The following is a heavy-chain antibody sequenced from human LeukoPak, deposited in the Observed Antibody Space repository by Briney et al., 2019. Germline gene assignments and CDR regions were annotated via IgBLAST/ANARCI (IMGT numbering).Heavy chain of an antibody. CDR3: AKTRGASGWYNGFDY. CDR1: GFTFSSYG. CDR2: ISGSGGST. J-gene: IGHJ4*02. V-gene: IGHV3-23*01. Sequence: GGSLRLSCAASGFTFSSYGMHWVRQAPGKGLEWISAISGSGGSTYYADSVKGRFTISRDNSKNTLHVQMNSLRAEDTAVYYCAKTRGASGWYNGFDYWGQGTLVTVSS. D-gene: IGHD6-19*01.